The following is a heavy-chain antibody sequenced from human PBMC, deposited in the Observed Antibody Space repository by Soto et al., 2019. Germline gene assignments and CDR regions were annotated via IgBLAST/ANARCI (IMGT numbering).Heavy chain of an antibody. V-gene: IGHV3-30*18. Sequence: GGSLRLSCAASGFTFSSYGMHWVRQAPGKGLEWVAVISYDGSNKYYADSVKGRFTISRDNSKNTLYLQMNSLRAEDMAVYYCAKTSPTYYYDSSGNHPDYWGQGTLVTVSS. D-gene: IGHD3-22*01. J-gene: IGHJ4*02. CDR1: GFTFSSYG. CDR2: ISYDGSNK. CDR3: AKTSPTYYYDSSGNHPDY.